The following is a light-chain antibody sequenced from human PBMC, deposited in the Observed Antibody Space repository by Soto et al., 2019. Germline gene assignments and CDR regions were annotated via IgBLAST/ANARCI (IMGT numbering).Light chain of an antibody. J-gene: IGKJ1*01. CDR3: QQYNSYSPWT. CDR2: DAS. V-gene: IGKV1-5*01. Sequence: DIQMTQSPSTLSASVGDRVTITFRASQSISSWLAWYQQKPGKAPKLLIYDASNLQSGVPSRFSGSGSGTEFTLTISSLQPDDFATYYCQQYNSYSPWTFGQGTKVDI. CDR1: QSISSW.